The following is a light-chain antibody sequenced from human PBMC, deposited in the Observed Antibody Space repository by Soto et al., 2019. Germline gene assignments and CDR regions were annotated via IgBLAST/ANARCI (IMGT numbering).Light chain of an antibody. J-gene: IGLJ1*01. CDR3: SSYTTSNTRQIV. CDR1: SSDVGGYND. CDR2: DVS. V-gene: IGLV2-14*03. Sequence: QSALTQPASVSGSPGQSITISCTGTSSDVGGYNDVSWYQHHPGKAPKLMIFDVSNRPSGVSNRFSGSKSGNTASLTISGLQPEDEADYYCSSYTTSNTRQIVFGTGTKLTVL.